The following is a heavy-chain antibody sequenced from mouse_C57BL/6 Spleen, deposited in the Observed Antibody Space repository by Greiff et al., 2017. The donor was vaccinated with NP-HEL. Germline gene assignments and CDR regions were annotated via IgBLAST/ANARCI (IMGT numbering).Heavy chain of an antibody. J-gene: IGHJ1*03. V-gene: IGHV1-72*01. D-gene: IGHD1-1*01. CDR3: ARYPNYYGSRTPGYFDV. CDR1: GYTFTSYW. CDR2: IDPNSGGT. Sequence: QVQLQQPGAELVKPGASVKLSCKASGYTFTSYWMHWVKQRPGRGLEWIGRIDPNSGGTKYNEKFKSKATLTVDTPSSTAYMQLSSLTSEDSAVYYCARYPNYYGSRTPGYFDVWGTGTTVTVSS.